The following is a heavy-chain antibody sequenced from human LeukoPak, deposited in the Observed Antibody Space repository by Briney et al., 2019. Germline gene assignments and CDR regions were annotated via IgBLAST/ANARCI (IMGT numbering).Heavy chain of an antibody. D-gene: IGHD3-22*01. J-gene: IGHJ5*02. CDR1: GFTFSNYW. Sequence: GGSLRLSCAASGFTFSNYWMGWVRQAPGKGLEWVANIKQDGSEIYYVDSVKGRLTISRDTAKDSLCLQMNSLRAEDTAAYYCAKEGAYYDSSLGAWGQGTLVTVSS. CDR3: AKEGAYYDSSLGA. V-gene: IGHV3-7*01. CDR2: IKQDGSEI.